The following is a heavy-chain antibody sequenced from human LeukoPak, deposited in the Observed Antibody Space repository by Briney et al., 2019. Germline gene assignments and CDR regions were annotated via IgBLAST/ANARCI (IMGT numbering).Heavy chain of an antibody. CDR3: ARGAGYNSFDY. D-gene: IGHD5-24*01. Sequence: SETLSLTCAVYGGSFSGYHWSWIRQPPGKGLEWIGEINHSGSTNYNPSLKSRVTISVDTSKNQFSLKLSSVTAADTAVYYCARGAGYNSFDYWGQGTLVTVSS. V-gene: IGHV4-34*01. CDR2: INHSGST. J-gene: IGHJ4*02. CDR1: GGSFSGYH.